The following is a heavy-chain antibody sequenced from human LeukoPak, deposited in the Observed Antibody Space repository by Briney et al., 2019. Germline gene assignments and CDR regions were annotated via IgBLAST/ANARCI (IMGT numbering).Heavy chain of an antibody. D-gene: IGHD3-10*01. CDR3: ARGQISRVRGVITPRFVH. J-gene: IGHJ4*02. CDR2: INHSGST. V-gene: IGHV4-34*01. CDR1: GGSFSGYY. Sequence: SETLSLTCAVYGGSFSGYYWSWIRQPPGKGLEWIGEINHSGSTNYNPSLKSRVTISVDTSKNQFSLKLSSVTAADTAVYYCARGQISRVRGVITPRFVHWGQGTLVTVSS.